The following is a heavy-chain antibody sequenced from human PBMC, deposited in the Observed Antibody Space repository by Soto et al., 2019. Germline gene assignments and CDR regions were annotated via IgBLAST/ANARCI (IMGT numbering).Heavy chain of an antibody. D-gene: IGHD2-8*01. J-gene: IGHJ5*02. CDR2: ISAYNDTA. Sequence: QVQLVQSGAEVKKPGASVKVSCEASGYTFTNYGITWVRQAPGQGLEWMGWISAYNDTAHYAQNLQGRATMTTDTSTSTDYMQLRSLRSDDTAVYYCARARVYNWFDPWGQGTLVTVSS. CDR3: ARARVYNWFDP. V-gene: IGHV1-18*01. CDR1: GYTFTNYG.